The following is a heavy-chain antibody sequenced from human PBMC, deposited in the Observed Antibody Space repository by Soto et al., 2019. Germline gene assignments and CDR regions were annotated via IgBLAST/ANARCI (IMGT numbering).Heavy chain of an antibody. J-gene: IGHJ4*02. CDR2: IGGTGATP. Sequence: GGSRRRSWAASGFTFSSYAMSWVRQAPGKGLAWLSAIGGTGATPYYADSVKGRFTISRHNSKNTLYPQMNSLRAEDTAVYYCAKEGDHTLDYYDSSGYYLLGYWGQGTLVTVSS. D-gene: IGHD3-22*01. V-gene: IGHV3-23*01. CDR1: GFTFSSYA. CDR3: AKEGDHTLDYYDSSGYYLLGY.